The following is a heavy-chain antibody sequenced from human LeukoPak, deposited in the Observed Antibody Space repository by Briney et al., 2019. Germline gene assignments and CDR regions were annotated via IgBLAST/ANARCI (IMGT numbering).Heavy chain of an antibody. J-gene: IGHJ4*02. CDR1: GFTFSDYY. D-gene: IGHD3-9*01. CDR2: ISSSGSTI. Sequence: PGGSLRLSYAASGFTFSDYYMSWIRQAPGKGLEWVSYISSSGSTIYYADSVKGRFTISRDNAKNSLYLQMNSLRAEDTAVYYCAKDFANFEWSNRASYYFDYWGQGTLVTVSS. CDR3: AKDFANFEWSNRASYYFDY. V-gene: IGHV3-11*04.